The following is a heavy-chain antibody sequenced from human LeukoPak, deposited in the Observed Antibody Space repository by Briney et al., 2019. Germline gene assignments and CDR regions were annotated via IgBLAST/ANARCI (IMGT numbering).Heavy chain of an antibody. Sequence: SETLSLTCTVSGGSIRSYYWSWIRQPPGKGLEWIGYIYYSGSTNYNPSLKSRVTISVDTSKNQFSLKLSSVTAADTAVYYCARDFYDYVWGTNAFDIWGQGTMVTVSS. D-gene: IGHD3-16*01. J-gene: IGHJ3*02. CDR1: GGSIRSYY. V-gene: IGHV4-59*01. CDR3: ARDFYDYVWGTNAFDI. CDR2: IYYSGST.